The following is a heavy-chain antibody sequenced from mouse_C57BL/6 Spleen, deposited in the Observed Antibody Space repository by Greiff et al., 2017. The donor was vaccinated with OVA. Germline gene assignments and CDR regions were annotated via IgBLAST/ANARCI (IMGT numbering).Heavy chain of an antibody. CDR3: ARHEDYYGSSYGYFDV. V-gene: IGHV5-9*01. J-gene: IGHJ1*03. CDR1: GFTFSSYT. CDR2: ISGGGGNT. D-gene: IGHD1-1*01. Sequence: EVQGVESGGGLVKPGGSLKLSCAASGFTFSSYTMSWVRQTPEKRLEWVATISGGGGNTYYPDSVKGRFTISRDNANNTLYLQMSSLRSEDTALYYCARHEDYYGSSYGYFDVWGTGTTVTVSS.